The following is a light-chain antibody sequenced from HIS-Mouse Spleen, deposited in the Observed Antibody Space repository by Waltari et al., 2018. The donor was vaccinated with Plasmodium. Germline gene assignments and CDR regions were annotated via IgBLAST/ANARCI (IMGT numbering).Light chain of an antibody. V-gene: IGLV3-10*01. CDR2: EDS. CDR3: YSTLSSGNHGV. Sequence: SYDLTQPPSVSVSPGQTARNTCSGDALPKKYAHWYQQKSGQPPVLVIYEDSKRPPGTRGRFSGSSSGTMGTLTSSSARVEDAADYYCYSTLSSGNHGVFGGGTKLTGL. J-gene: IGLJ3*02. CDR1: ALPKKY.